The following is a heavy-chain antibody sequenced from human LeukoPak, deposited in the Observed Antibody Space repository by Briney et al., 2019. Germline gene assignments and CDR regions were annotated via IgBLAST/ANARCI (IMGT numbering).Heavy chain of an antibody. CDR1: GGSISSGGYS. CDR2: IYHSGST. V-gene: IGHV4-30-2*01. CDR3: ARGVEPAAAGPFIDY. Sequence: SQTLSLTCAVSGGSISSGGYSWSWIRQPPGKGLEWIGYIYHSGSTYYNPSLKSRVTISVDRSKNQFSLKLSSVTAADTAVYYCARGVEPAAAGPFIDYWGQGTLVTVSS. J-gene: IGHJ4*02. D-gene: IGHD6-13*01.